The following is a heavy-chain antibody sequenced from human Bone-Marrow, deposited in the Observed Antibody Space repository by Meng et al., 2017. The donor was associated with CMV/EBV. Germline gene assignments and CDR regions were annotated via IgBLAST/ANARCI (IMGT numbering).Heavy chain of an antibody. Sequence: ASVKVSCKASGYTFTAHYFHWVRQAPGQGLEWMGWISAYNGNTNYAQKLQGRVTMTTDTSTSTAYMELRSLRSDDTAVYYCARAAAAAGTIYYYGMDVWGQGTTVTVSS. V-gene: IGHV1-18*04. CDR1: GYTFTAHY. D-gene: IGHD6-13*01. CDR2: ISAYNGNT. CDR3: ARAAAAAGTIYYYGMDV. J-gene: IGHJ6*02.